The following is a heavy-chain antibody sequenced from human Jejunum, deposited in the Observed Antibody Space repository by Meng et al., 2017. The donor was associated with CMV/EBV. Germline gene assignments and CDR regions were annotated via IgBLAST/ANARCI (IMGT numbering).Heavy chain of an antibody. J-gene: IGHJ6*03. D-gene: IGHD2-15*01. CDR1: FTSHD. Sequence: FTSHDITWVRQAIGQGLEWMGWMNPNSGDTGYAQKFQGRVTMTKNTSISTAYMELSSLKSEDTAVYYCARLSGGSGGGLYYYMDVWGKGTTVTVSS. CDR3: ARLSGGSGGGLYYYMDV. CDR2: MNPNSGDT. V-gene: IGHV1-8*01.